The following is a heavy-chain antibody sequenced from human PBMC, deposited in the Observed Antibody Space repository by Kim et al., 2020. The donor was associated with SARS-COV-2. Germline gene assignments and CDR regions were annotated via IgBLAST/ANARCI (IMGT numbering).Heavy chain of an antibody. Sequence: SETRSLTCTVSGVSIDTSDYYWAWILQPPGQGWEWIATIYFTGTTFYSSSLESRATVSIDSSKDLFSLDLNSVTTTATSIYYCARQVSVGRPLDHW. J-gene: IGHJ1*01. V-gene: IGHV4-39*01. CDR1: GVSIDTSDYY. CDR3: ARQVSVGRPLDH. CDR2: IYFTGTT. D-gene: IGHD1-26*01.